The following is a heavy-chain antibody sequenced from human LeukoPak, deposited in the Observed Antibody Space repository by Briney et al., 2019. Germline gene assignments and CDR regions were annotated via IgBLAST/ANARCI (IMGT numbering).Heavy chain of an antibody. CDR3: SRESGAFSPFGY. D-gene: IGHD1-26*01. J-gene: IGHJ4*02. V-gene: IGHV4-34*01. CDR1: GGSFSGYY. Sequence: PSETLSLTCAVYGGSFSGYYWSWIRQPPGQGLEWIGEISLSGVTNYNPSLKSRVTMSLDRSKNHLSLTLTSVTAADTAVYYCSRESGAFSPFGYWGQGTLVTVSS. CDR2: ISLSGVT.